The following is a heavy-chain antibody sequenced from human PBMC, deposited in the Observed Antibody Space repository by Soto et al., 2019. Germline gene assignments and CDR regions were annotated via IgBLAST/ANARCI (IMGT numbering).Heavy chain of an antibody. Sequence: SETLSLTCAVSGGSISSGGYSWSWIRQPPGKGLEWIGYIYHSGSTYYNPSLKSRVTISVDRSKNPFSLKLSSVTAADTAVYYCASQNYYDSSGYGMDVWGQGTTVTVSS. D-gene: IGHD3-22*01. CDR2: IYHSGST. CDR3: ASQNYYDSSGYGMDV. J-gene: IGHJ6*02. V-gene: IGHV4-30-2*01. CDR1: GGSISSGGYS.